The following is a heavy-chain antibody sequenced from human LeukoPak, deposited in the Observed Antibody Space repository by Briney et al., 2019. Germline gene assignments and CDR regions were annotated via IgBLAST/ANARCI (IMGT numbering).Heavy chain of an antibody. J-gene: IGHJ6*03. CDR3: ASNWNYAYYYYMDV. V-gene: IGHV3-23*01. CDR2: ISGSGGST. Sequence: PGGSLRVSCAASGFTFSSYAMSWVRQAPGKGLEWVSAISGSGGSTYYADSVKGRFTISRDNSKNTLYLQMNSLRAEDTAVYYCASNWNYAYYYYMDVWGKGTTVTVSS. CDR1: GFTFSSYA. D-gene: IGHD1-7*01.